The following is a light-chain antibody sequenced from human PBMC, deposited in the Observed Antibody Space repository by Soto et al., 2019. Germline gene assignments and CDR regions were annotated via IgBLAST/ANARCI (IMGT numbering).Light chain of an antibody. J-gene: IGLJ2*01. CDR3: QTWSTGIQV. CDR1: SGHSSYA. CDR2: LNGDGSH. V-gene: IGLV4-69*01. Sequence: QSVLTQSPSASGSLGASVKLTCTLSSGHSSYAIAWHQQQPEKGPRYLMKLNGDGSHTKGDGIPDRFSGSSSGAERYLTISSLQSEDEADYYCQTWSTGIQVFGGGTKLTVL.